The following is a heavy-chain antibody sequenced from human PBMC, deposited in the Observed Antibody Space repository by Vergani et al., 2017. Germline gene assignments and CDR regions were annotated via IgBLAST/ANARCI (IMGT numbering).Heavy chain of an antibody. Sequence: EVQLVQSGAEVKKPGESLKISCKGSGYSFTSYWIGWVRQMPEKGLEWMGIIYPDDSDTRYSPSFQGQVTISADKSISTAFLQWDSLKASDTALSYCARHTAYTDSWGQGTLVTVSS. V-gene: IGHV5-51*01. D-gene: IGHD1-1*01. CDR2: IYPDDSDT. CDR1: GYSFTSYW. CDR3: ARHTAYTDS. J-gene: IGHJ4*02.